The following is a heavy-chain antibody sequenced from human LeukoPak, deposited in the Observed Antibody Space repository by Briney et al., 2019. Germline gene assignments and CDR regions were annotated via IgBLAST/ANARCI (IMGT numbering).Heavy chain of an antibody. Sequence: GGSLRLSCAASGFTFSRYSMNWVRQAPGKGLERVSSISSSGSYIYYADSVKGRFTISRDNAKNSLYLQMNSLRAEDTAVYYCAELGITMIGGVWGKGTTVTISS. CDR3: AELGITMIGGV. V-gene: IGHV3-21*01. J-gene: IGHJ6*04. CDR2: ISSSGSYI. D-gene: IGHD3-10*02. CDR1: GFTFSRYS.